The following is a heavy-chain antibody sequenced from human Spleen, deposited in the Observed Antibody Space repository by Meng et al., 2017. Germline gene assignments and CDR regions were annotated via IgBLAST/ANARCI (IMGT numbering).Heavy chain of an antibody. J-gene: IGHJ4*02. V-gene: IGHV1-18*01. CDR1: GYTFTNYG. Sequence: QVQLVQSGYQVKKPGARVKVSCKASGYTFTNYGLNWVRQAPGQGLEWIGWISTYNGNTNYAQKLQGRVTMTTDTSTSTAYMELRSLRSDDTAVYYCARAFTYDSSGIDYWGQGTLVTVSS. CDR2: ISTYNGNT. CDR3: ARAFTYDSSGIDY. D-gene: IGHD3-22*01.